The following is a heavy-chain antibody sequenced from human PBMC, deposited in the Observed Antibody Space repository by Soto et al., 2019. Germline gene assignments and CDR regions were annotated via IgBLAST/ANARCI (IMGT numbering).Heavy chain of an antibody. Sequence: QVQLQESGPGLVKPSETLSLTCTVSGGSVSSGSCYWSWIRQPPGKGLEWIGYIYYSGSTNYNPSLMSRVTISVDTSKNQFSLKLSSVSAADTAVCYCARDQASTWYYYYGMDVWGQGTTVTVSS. CDR3: ARDQASTWYYYYGMDV. CDR2: IYYSGST. CDR1: GGSVSSGSCY. V-gene: IGHV4-61*01. J-gene: IGHJ6*02.